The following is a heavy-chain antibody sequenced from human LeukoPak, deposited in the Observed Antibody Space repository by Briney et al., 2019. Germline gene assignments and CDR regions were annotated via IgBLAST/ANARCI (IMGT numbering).Heavy chain of an antibody. V-gene: IGHV3-48*04. CDR3: ARDSNWSFDY. Sequence: GGSLRLSCAASGFTFSSYSMNWVRQAPGKGLEWVSYIGGGGGAIYYAGSVKGRFTISRDNARNSLYLQMNSLRAEDTAVYYCARDSNWSFDYWGQGNLVTVSS. CDR2: IGGGGGAI. J-gene: IGHJ4*02. D-gene: IGHD7-27*01. CDR1: GFTFSSYS.